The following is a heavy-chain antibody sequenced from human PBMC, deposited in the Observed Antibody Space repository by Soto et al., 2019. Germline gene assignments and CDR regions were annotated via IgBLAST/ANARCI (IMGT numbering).Heavy chain of an antibody. J-gene: IGHJ4*02. CDR2: IYYSGST. V-gene: IGHV4-31*01. D-gene: IGHD3-10*01. CDR1: GGSISSGGYY. Sequence: QVQLQESGPGLVKPSQTLSLTCTVSGGSISSGGYYWSWIRQHPGKGLEWIGYIYYSGSTYYNPTTRSQVTISVDTSKNQFSLKLSSVTAADTAVYYCATYGSGSYKPTTFDYWGQGTLVTVSS. CDR3: ATYGSGSYKPTTFDY.